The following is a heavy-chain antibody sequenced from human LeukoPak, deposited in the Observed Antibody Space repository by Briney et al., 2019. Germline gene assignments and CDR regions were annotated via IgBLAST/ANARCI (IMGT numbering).Heavy chain of an antibody. CDR3: ARSSLDIYYDYVWGSPRGRYFDY. D-gene: IGHD3-16*01. J-gene: IGHJ4*02. CDR2: TYYRSKWYN. Sequence: SQTLSLTCAISGDSVSSNSAAWNWIRQSPSRGLEWLGRTYYRSKWYNDYAVSVKSRITINPDTSKNQFSLQLNSVTAADTAVYYCARSSLDIYYDYVWGSPRGRYFDYWGQGTLVTVSS. CDR1: GDSVSSNSAA. V-gene: IGHV6-1*01.